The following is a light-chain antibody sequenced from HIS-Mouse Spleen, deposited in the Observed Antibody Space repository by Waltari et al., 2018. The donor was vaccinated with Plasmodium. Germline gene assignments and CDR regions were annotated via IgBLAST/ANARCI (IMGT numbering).Light chain of an antibody. CDR3: QQYNSYSWT. CDR2: KAS. J-gene: IGKJ1*01. Sequence: DIQMTQSPSTLSASVGDRVTIPCRASQSISSWLAWYQQKPGKAPKLLIYKASSLESGVPSRFSDSGSGTEFTLTISSLQPDDFATYYCQQYNSYSWTFGQGTKVEIK. CDR1: QSISSW. V-gene: IGKV1-5*03.